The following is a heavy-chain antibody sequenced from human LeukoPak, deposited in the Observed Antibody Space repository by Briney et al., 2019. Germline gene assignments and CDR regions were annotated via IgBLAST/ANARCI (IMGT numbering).Heavy chain of an antibody. CDR3: ASLDFTILDGMDV. CDR1: GYSFTSYW. Sequence: GESLKISCKGAGYSFTSYWISWVRQMPGKGLEWMGRIDPSDSYTNYSPSFQGHVTISADKSISTAYLQWSSLKASDTAMCYCASLDFTILDGMDVWGQGTTVTVSS. CDR2: IDPSDSYT. J-gene: IGHJ6*02. V-gene: IGHV5-10-1*01. D-gene: IGHD3-10*01.